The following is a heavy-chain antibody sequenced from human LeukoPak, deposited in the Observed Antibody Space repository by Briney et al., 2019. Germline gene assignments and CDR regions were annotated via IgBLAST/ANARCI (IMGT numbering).Heavy chain of an antibody. Sequence: ASVKVSCKASGYTFTSYGISWVRQAPGQGLEWMGWISAYNGNTNYAQKLQGRVTMTTDTSTSTAYMELRSLRSDDTAVYYCARDGLLWFGVDRTVSDWFDPWGQGTLVTVSS. V-gene: IGHV1-18*01. CDR1: GYTFTSYG. CDR2: ISAYNGNT. J-gene: IGHJ5*02. D-gene: IGHD3-10*01. CDR3: ARDGLLWFGVDRTVSDWFDP.